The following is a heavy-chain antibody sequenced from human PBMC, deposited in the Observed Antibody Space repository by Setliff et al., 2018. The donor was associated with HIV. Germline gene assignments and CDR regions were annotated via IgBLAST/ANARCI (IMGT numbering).Heavy chain of an antibody. V-gene: IGHV7-4-1*02. CDR2: INTNTGNP. CDR1: GYTFNNYA. Sequence: ASVKVSCKASGYTFNNYAMNWVRQAPGQGLELMGWINTNTGNPTYAQGFTGRFVFSLDTSVSTAYLQISSLKAEDTAVYFCARDLKRPNSNFWGGYPIPFDYWGQGTLVTVSS. D-gene: IGHD3-3*01. CDR3: ARDLKRPNSNFWGGYPIPFDY. J-gene: IGHJ4*02.